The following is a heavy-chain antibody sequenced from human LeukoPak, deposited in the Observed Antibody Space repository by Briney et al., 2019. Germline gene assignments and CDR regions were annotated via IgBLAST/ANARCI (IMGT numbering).Heavy chain of an antibody. CDR2: ISGSGGST. V-gene: IGHV3-23*01. D-gene: IGHD5-18*01. Sequence: GGSLRPSCAASGFTFSSYAMSWVRQAPGKGLEWVSAISGSGGSTYYADSVKGRFTISRDNSKNTLYLQMNSLRAEDTAVYYCAKMGYGPTLNFDYWGQGTLVTVSS. CDR3: AKMGYGPTLNFDY. J-gene: IGHJ4*02. CDR1: GFTFSSYA.